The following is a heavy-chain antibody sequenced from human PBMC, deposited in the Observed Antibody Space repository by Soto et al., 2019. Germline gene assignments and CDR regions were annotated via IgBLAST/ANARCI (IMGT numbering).Heavy chain of an antibody. Sequence: PGGSLRLSCAASEFTFSDYYMSWSRQAPGKGLEWVSYISSSGTIIYYADSVKGRFTISRDNAKNSLYLQMNSLRAEDTAVYYCARDLGYYDSSGYFDYWGRGTLVTVSS. CDR3: ARDLGYYDSSGYFDY. V-gene: IGHV3-11*01. CDR2: ISSSGTII. CDR1: EFTFSDYY. J-gene: IGHJ4*02. D-gene: IGHD3-22*01.